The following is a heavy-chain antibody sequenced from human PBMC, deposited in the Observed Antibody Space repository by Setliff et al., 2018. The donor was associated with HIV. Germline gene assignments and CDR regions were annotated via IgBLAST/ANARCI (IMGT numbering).Heavy chain of an antibody. CDR2: VSQSGST. CDR1: GVSINRTDHY. J-gene: IGHJ4*02. CDR3: ASPASGGSSGQYHY. V-gene: IGHV4-39*01. D-gene: IGHD6-19*01. Sequence: PSETLSFTCSVSGVSINRTDHYWGWIRQSPGKRLEWIGSVSQSGSTYYNPSLKSRVTISVDTSKNQFSLKLSSVTAADTAVYYCASPASGGSSGQYHYWGQGTLVTVSS.